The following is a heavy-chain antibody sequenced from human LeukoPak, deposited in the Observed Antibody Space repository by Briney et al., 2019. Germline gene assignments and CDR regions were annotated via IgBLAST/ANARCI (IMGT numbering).Heavy chain of an antibody. D-gene: IGHD6-19*01. V-gene: IGHV3-66*02. CDR3: ARGGSGWSAPDY. CDR1: GFTVSSKY. CDR2: IYSDGST. J-gene: IGHJ4*02. Sequence: GGSLRLSCAASGFTVSSKYMSWVRQAPGKGLEWVSVIYSDGSTYYADSVKGRFTISRDKSKNTLHLQMSSLRAEDTAVYYCARGGSGWSAPDYWGQGTLVTVSS.